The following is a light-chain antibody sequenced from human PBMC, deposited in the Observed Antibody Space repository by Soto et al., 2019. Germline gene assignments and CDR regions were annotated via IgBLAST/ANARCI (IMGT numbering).Light chain of an antibody. Sequence: QSVLTQPPSVSGAPGQRVTISCTGSSSNIGAGYDVYWYQQLPGTAPKLIIYGNSNRPSGVPDRFSGSKSGNSASLAITGLLAEDEADDYYHSCASSPSGYVVFGGGTKLTVL. CDR3: HSCASSPSGYVV. J-gene: IGLJ2*01. CDR2: GNS. CDR1: SSNIGAGYD. V-gene: IGLV1-40*01.